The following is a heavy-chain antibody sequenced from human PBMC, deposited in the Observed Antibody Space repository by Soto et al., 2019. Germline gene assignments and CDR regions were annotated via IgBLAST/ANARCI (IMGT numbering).Heavy chain of an antibody. CDR2: MNPNSGNT. CDR3: ARGWAGGDVPDDAFDI. J-gene: IGHJ3*02. Sequence: QVQLVQSGAEVKKPGASVKVSCKASGYTFTSYDINWVRQATGQGLEWMGWMNPNSGNTGYAQKFQGRVTMTRNTSISTAYMELSSLRSEDTAVYYSARGWAGGDVPDDAFDIWGQGTMVTVSS. CDR1: GYTFTSYD. D-gene: IGHD4-17*01. V-gene: IGHV1-8*01.